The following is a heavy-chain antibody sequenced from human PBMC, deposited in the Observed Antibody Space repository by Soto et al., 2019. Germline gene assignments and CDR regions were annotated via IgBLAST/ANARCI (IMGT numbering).Heavy chain of an antibody. Sequence: GGSLRLSFAASGFTVSGNYMSWVRQAPGKGLEWVSVIYSGGSTYYADSVKGRFTISRDNSKNTLYLQMNSLRAEDTAVYYCARGGAARQVYYYGMDVWGQGTTVTVSS. J-gene: IGHJ6*02. CDR3: ARGGAARQVYYYGMDV. D-gene: IGHD6-6*01. V-gene: IGHV3-53*01. CDR2: IYSGGST. CDR1: GFTVSGNY.